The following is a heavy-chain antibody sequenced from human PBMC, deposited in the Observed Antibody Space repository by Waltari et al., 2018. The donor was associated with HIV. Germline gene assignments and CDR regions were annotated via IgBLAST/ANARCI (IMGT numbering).Heavy chain of an antibody. V-gene: IGHV3-33*01. J-gene: IGHJ6*02. CDR1: GFTFSTMP. D-gene: IGHD3-10*01. CDR3: ARETTGSGYAMDV. Sequence: QVQLVESGGGMVQPGKSLRLSCATSGFTFSTMPWHWVRQAPGEGLEWLALIWYDGTTKRYADSVKGRFTVSGDNSMNTVYLQMNSLRVDDTAVYYCARETTGSGYAMDVWGQGTTVTVSS. CDR2: IWYDGTTK.